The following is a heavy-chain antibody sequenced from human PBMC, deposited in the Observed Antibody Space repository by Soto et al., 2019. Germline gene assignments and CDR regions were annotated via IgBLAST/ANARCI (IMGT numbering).Heavy chain of an antibody. Sequence: PSETLSLTCAVSGDSISSGGYSWSWIRQPPGKGLEWIGYIYHSGSTYYNPSLKSRVTISVDRSKNQFSLKLSSVTAADTAVYYCARGNVVAIDYWGQGTLVTVSS. J-gene: IGHJ4*02. CDR2: IYHSGST. D-gene: IGHD2-21*01. V-gene: IGHV4-30-2*01. CDR3: ARGNVVAIDY. CDR1: GDSISSGGYS.